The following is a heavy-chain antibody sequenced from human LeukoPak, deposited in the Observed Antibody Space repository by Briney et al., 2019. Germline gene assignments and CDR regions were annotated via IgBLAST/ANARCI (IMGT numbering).Heavy chain of an antibody. Sequence: PGGSLRLSCAASGFTFSNYWIHWVRQAPGKGLVWVSRIDNAGSITTYADSVKGRFTISRDNAENTLYLRMNSLRVEDTAVYYCARAPYSGSYYFDYWGQGTLVTVSS. D-gene: IGHD1-26*01. V-gene: IGHV3-74*03. CDR1: GFTFSNYW. CDR2: IDNAGSIT. CDR3: ARAPYSGSYYFDY. J-gene: IGHJ4*02.